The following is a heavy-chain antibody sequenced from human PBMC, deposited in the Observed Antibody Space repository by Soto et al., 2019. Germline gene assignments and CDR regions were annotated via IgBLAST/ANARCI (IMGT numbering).Heavy chain of an antibody. CDR1: GGTFSSYA. J-gene: IGHJ3*02. CDR3: AIPWSSWIQLWPNAFDI. CDR2: IIPIFGTA. D-gene: IGHD5-18*01. Sequence: QVQLVQSGAEVKKPGSSVKVSCKASGGTFSSYAISWVRQAPGQGLEWMGGIIPIFGTANYAQKFQGRVTITASESTSTAYMELSSLRSEDTAVYYWAIPWSSWIQLWPNAFDIWGQGTMVTVSS. V-gene: IGHV1-69*12.